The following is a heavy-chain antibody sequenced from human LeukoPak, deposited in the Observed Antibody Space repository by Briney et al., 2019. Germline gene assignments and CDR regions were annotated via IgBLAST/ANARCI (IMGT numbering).Heavy chain of an antibody. CDR1: GFTFSSYG. D-gene: IGHD6-13*01. Sequence: GGSLRLSCAASGFTFSSYGMHWVRQAPGKGLEWVAFIQSDGSNKYYADSVKGRFTISRDNSKNTLYLQMDSLRAEDTATFYCAKAFGSSWSLFHYWGQGTLVTVSS. V-gene: IGHV3-30*02. CDR2: IQSDGSNK. J-gene: IGHJ4*02. CDR3: AKAFGSSWSLFHY.